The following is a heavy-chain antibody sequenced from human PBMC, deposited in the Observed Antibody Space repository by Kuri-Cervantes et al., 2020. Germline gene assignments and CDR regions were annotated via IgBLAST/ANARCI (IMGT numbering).Heavy chain of an antibody. CDR3: ARVGSSWGGNWFDP. CDR1: GGSFSGYY. CDR2: INHSGST. V-gene: IGHV4-34*01. J-gene: IGHJ5*02. D-gene: IGHD6-13*01. Sequence: GSLRLSCAVYGGSFSGYYWSWIRRSPGKGLEWIGEINHSGSTNYSPSLKSRVTLSVDTSKNQFSLRLSSVTAADTAVYYCARVGSSWGGNWFDPWGQGTLVTVSS.